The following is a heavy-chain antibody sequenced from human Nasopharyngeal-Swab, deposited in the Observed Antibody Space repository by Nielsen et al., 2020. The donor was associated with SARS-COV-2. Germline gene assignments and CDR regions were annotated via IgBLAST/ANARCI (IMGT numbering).Heavy chain of an antibody. CDR2: ISAGNDNT. CDR1: GYSFTSYA. J-gene: IGHJ5*02. Sequence: ASVKVSCKASGYSFTSYAMHWVRQAPGQRLEWMGWISAGNDNTRYSPKFQGRLTMTTDTSTSTAYMELRSLRSDDTAVYYCARERRDKWFDPWGQGTLVTVSS. CDR3: ARERRDKWFDP. V-gene: IGHV1-3*01.